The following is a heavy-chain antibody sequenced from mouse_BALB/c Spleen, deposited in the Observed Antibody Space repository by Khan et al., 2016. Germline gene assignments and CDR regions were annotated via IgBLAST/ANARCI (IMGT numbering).Heavy chain of an antibody. D-gene: IGHD3-1*01. CDR2: IHYSGST. V-gene: IGHV3-1*02. CDR3: ATITSGYWYYCDY. CDR1: GYSITSHYS. J-gene: IGHJ2*01. Sequence: EVQLQESGPDLVKPSQSLSLTCTVTGYSITSHYSWHWIRHFPGNKLEWMGYIHYSGSTNYNPSLKSRISITRDTSKNQFFLQLNSVTTEDTATYYFATITSGYWYYCDYWGQGTTLTVSS.